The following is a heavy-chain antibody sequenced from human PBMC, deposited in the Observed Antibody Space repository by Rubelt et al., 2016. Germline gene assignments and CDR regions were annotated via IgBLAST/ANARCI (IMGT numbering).Heavy chain of an antibody. D-gene: IGHD6-19*01. CDR2: IKQDGSEK. V-gene: IGHV3-7*01. J-gene: IGHJ3*02. Sequence: PGGSLRLSCGVSGFTFDDYAMHWVRQAPGKGLEWVANIKQDGSEKYYVDSVKGRFTISRDNAKNSLYLQMNSLRAEDTAVYYCARDGYSSGWYIEAFDIWGQGTMVTVSS. CDR3: ARDGYSSGWYIEAFDI. CDR1: GFTFDDYA.